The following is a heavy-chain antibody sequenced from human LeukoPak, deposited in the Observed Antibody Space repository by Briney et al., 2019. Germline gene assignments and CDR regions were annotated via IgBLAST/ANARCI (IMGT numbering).Heavy chain of an antibody. Sequence: GGSLRLSCAASGFTFSTYDMHWVRQGTGEGLEWVSGIGTQGDTHYPDSVKGRFTISRENADNSLYLQMNSLRAGDTAVYYCARGIFCNTTSCFTVRAFEIWGQGTMATVSS. J-gene: IGHJ3*02. CDR2: IGTQGDT. V-gene: IGHV3-13*01. CDR3: ARGIFCNTTSCFTVRAFEI. CDR1: GFTFSTYD. D-gene: IGHD2-2*02.